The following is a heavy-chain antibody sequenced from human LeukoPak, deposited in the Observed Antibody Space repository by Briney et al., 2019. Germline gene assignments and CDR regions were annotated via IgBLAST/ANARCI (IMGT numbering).Heavy chain of an antibody. Sequence: PSETLSLTCAVSGGSISTSNSYWGWIRRPPGKGLEWVGSIYYSGNTYYNPSLKSRVTISVDTSKNQFSLKLSSVTAADTAMYYCARYRGASGYHFDYWGQGTLVTVSS. D-gene: IGHD5-12*01. CDR1: GGSISTSNSY. CDR3: ARYRGASGYHFDY. V-gene: IGHV4-39*07. J-gene: IGHJ4*02. CDR2: IYYSGNT.